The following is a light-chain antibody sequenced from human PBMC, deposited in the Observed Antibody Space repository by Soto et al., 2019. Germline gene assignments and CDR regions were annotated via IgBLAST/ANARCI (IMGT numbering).Light chain of an antibody. CDR2: GAS. CDR3: QQYNNWPPGYT. CDR1: QSVSSN. V-gene: IGKV3-15*01. J-gene: IGKJ2*01. Sequence: EIVMTQSPATLSVSPGERATLSCRASQSVSSNLAWYQQKPGQAPRLLIYGASTRATGIPARFSGSGSGTEFTLTISRLQSEDFAVYYCQQYNNWPPGYTFGQGNKLEIK.